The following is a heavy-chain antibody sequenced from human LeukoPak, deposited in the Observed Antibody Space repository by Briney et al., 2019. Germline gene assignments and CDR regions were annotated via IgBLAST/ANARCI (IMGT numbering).Heavy chain of an antibody. Sequence: PSETLSLTCTVSGGSISSYYWSWIRQPPGKGLEWIGYIYYSGSTNYNPSLKSRVTISVDTSKNQFSLKLSSVNAADTAVYYCAREVMITPYDAFDIWGQGTMVTVSS. V-gene: IGHV4-59*01. CDR2: IYYSGST. CDR1: GGSISSYY. CDR3: AREVMITPYDAFDI. J-gene: IGHJ3*02. D-gene: IGHD3-16*01.